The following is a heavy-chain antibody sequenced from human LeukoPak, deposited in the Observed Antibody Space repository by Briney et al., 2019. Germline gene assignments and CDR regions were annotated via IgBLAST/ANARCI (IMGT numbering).Heavy chain of an antibody. Sequence: PSETLSLTCTVSGLSISTYYWSWIRQHPGKGLEWIGYISDVGSNDYNPSLKGRVTISRDTSKNQFSLRLSSVTAADAAVYHCARDKAPGGKRWFDPWGQGTLVIVSS. CDR2: ISDVGSN. V-gene: IGHV4-59*01. J-gene: IGHJ5*02. CDR3: ARDKAPGGKRWFDP. D-gene: IGHD4-23*01. CDR1: GLSISTYY.